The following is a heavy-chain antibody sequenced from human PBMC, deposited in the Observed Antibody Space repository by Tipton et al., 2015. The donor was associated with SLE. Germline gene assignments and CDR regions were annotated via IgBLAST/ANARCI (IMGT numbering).Heavy chain of an antibody. J-gene: IGHJ4*02. CDR2: INHSGST. D-gene: IGHD1-26*01. CDR1: GGSFSGYY. Sequence: TLSLTCAVYGGSFSGYYWSWIRQPPGKGLEWIGEINHSGSTNYNPSLKSRVTISVDTPKNQFSLKLSSVTAADTAVYYCARGGGWALWYFDYWGQGTLVTVSS. CDR3: ARGGGWALWYFDY. V-gene: IGHV4-34*01.